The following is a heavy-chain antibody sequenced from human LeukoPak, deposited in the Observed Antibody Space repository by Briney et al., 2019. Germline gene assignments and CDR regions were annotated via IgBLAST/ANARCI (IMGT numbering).Heavy chain of an antibody. V-gene: IGHV4-34*01. D-gene: IGHD3-10*01. CDR1: GGSFSGYY. Sequence: SETLSLTCAVYGGSFSGYYWSWIRQPPGKGLEWIGEINHSGSTNYNPSLKSRVTISVDTSKNQFSLKLSSVTAADTAVYYCARDQAMARGGGYFDYWGQGTLVTVSS. J-gene: IGHJ4*02. CDR3: ARDQAMARGGGYFDY. CDR2: INHSGST.